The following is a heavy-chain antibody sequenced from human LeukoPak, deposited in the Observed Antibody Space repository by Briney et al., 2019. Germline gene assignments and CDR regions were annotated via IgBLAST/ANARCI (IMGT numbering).Heavy chain of an antibody. CDR1: GFTFDDYG. J-gene: IGHJ4*02. CDR2: INWNGGST. Sequence: GGSLRLSCAASGFTFDDYGMSWVRQAPGKGLEWVSGINWNGGSTGYADSVRGRFTISRDNAKNSLYLQMNSLRAEDTALYYCARGYAGYYDSSGYPSFDYWGQGTLVTVSS. D-gene: IGHD3-22*01. V-gene: IGHV3-20*04. CDR3: ARGYAGYYDSSGYPSFDY.